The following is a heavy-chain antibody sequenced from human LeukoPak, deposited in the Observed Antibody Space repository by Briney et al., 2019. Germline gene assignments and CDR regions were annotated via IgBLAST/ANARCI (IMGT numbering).Heavy chain of an antibody. Sequence: ASVKVSCKASGYTFSAYGITWVRQAPGQGLEWMAWSSGTGYNMEYAQKFQGRVTMTTDTSTSTAYLELRSLRSDNTAVYYCARSRCSDSTSCYYFFFFDSWGQGSLVTVSS. CDR3: ARSRCSDSTSCYYFFFFDS. J-gene: IGHJ4*02. D-gene: IGHD2-2*01. V-gene: IGHV1-18*01. CDR1: GYTFSAYG. CDR2: SSGTGYNM.